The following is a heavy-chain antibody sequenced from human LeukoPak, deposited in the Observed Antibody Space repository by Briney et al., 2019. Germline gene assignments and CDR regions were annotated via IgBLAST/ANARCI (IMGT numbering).Heavy chain of an antibody. CDR2: ISYDGSNK. J-gene: IGHJ4*02. D-gene: IGHD6-19*01. V-gene: IGHV3-30*18. Sequence: GRSLRLSCAASGFTFSSYGMHWVRQAPGKGLEWVAVISYDGSNKYYADSVKGRFTISRDNSKNTLYLQMNSLRAEDTAVYYCAKESRIAVAGTQTPFFDYWGQGTLVTVSS. CDR1: GFTFSSYG. CDR3: AKESRIAVAGTQTPFFDY.